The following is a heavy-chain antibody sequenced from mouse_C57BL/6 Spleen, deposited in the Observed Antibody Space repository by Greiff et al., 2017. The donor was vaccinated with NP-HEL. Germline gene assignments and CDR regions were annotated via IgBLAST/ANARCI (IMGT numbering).Heavy chain of an antibody. CDR3: TRALGTTVVALDY. CDR1: GYTFTDYE. J-gene: IGHJ2*01. V-gene: IGHV1-15*01. D-gene: IGHD1-1*01. Sequence: QVQLQQPGAELVRPGSSVKLSCKASGYTFTDYEMHWVKQTPVHGLEWIGAIDPETGGTAYNQKFKGKAILTADKSSSTAYMELRSLTSEDSAVYYCTRALGTTVVALDYWGQGTTLTVSS. CDR2: IDPETGGT.